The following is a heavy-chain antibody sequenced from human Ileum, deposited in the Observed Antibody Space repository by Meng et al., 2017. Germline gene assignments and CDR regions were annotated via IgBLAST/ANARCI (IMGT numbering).Heavy chain of an antibody. CDR3: AKDQNSGTFYHPDY. J-gene: IGHJ4*02. Sequence: GGSLRLSCEASGFNFGDHWMSWVRQAPGKGLEWVAGISWNGGFIHYADSVKGRFTISRDNAKNSLYLQMSSLRAEDTALYYCAKDQNSGTFYHPDYWGQGILVTVSS. D-gene: IGHD3-10*01. CDR2: ISWNGGFI. CDR1: GFNFGDHW. V-gene: IGHV3-9*01.